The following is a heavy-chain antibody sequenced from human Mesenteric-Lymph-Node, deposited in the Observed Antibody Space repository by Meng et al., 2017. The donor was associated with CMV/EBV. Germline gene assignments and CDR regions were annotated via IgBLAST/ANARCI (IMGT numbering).Heavy chain of an antibody. J-gene: IGHJ4*02. CDR3: AKDLWYYDSSGTPTFDY. V-gene: IGHV3-33*06. D-gene: IGHD3-22*01. CDR2: IWYDGSNK. Sequence: GESLKISCAASGFTFSSYGMHWVRLAPGKGLEWVAVIWYDGSNKYYADSVKGRFTISRDNSKNTLYLQMNSLRAEDTAVYYCAKDLWYYDSSGTPTFDYWGQGTLVTVSS. CDR1: GFTFSSYG.